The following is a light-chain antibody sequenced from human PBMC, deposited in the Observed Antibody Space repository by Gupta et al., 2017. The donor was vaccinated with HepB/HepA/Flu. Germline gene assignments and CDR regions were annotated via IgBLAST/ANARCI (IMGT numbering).Light chain of an antibody. V-gene: IGKV1-9*01. Sequence: LTQSPSFLSASVGDRVTITCRDSQGISSYLAWYQQKPGKAPKLLIYAASTLQSGVPSRFSGSGSGTEFTLTISSLQPEDFATYYCQQLNSYPLTFGGGTKVEIK. CDR3: QQLNSYPLT. CDR2: AAS. J-gene: IGKJ4*01. CDR1: QGISSY.